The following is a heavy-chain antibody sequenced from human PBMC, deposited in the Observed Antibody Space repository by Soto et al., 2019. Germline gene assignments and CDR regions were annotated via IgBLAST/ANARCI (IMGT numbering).Heavy chain of an antibody. CDR2: IYYIGST. J-gene: IGHJ4*02. CDR1: GGSISSPY. D-gene: IGHD3-10*01. Sequence: QVQLQESGPGLVKPSETLSLTCTVSGGSISSPYWSWIRQPPGKGPEWIGFIYYIGSTKSNPSLESRVTSSLDSPKPTLSLNLTSVTAADSPVYYFATQFPPIAAGSHDLDHWGQGIEVTVPP. V-gene: IGHV4-59*08. CDR3: ATQFPPIAAGSHDLDH.